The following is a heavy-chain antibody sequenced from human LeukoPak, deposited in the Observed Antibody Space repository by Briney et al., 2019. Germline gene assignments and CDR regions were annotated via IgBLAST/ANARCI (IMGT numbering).Heavy chain of an antibody. CDR1: GFTFDDYA. V-gene: IGHV3-9*01. CDR3: AKGTGGYYGPFDS. Sequence: GRSLRLSYAASGFTFDDYALFWVRQAPGKGLEWVSGINWNSGSVDFADSVKGRFTTSRDNAKNSLYLQMNSLRAEDTALYYCAKGTGGYYGPFDSWGQGTLVTVSS. CDR2: INWNSGSV. D-gene: IGHD3-22*01. J-gene: IGHJ4*02.